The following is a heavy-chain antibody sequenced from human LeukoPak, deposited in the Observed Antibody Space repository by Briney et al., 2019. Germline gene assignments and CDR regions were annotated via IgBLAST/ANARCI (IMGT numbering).Heavy chain of an antibody. D-gene: IGHD2-21*01. CDR2: IHYSGST. Sequence: SETLSLTCTVSGGSISSNSYYWAWIRQPPGKGLEWIGSIHYSGSTFYSPSLKSRVTISVDTSKNQFSLILTSVTASDTAVYYCAREEASVGDYWGQGILVTVSS. CDR1: GGSISSNSYY. CDR3: AREEASVGDY. V-gene: IGHV4-39*01. J-gene: IGHJ4*02.